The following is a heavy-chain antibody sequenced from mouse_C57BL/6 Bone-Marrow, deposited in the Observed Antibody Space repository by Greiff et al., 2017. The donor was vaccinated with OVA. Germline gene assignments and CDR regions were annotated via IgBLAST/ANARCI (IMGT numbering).Heavy chain of an antibody. CDR3: TTRIYYGNLDY. Sequence: VQLQQSGAELVRPGASVKLSCTASGFNIKDDYMHWMKQRPEQGLEWIGWIDPENGDTEYASKFQGKATITADTSSNTAYLQLSSLTSEDTAVYYCTTRIYYGNLDYWGQGTTLTVSS. D-gene: IGHD2-1*01. V-gene: IGHV14-4*01. CDR2: IDPENGDT. J-gene: IGHJ2*01. CDR1: GFNIKDDY.